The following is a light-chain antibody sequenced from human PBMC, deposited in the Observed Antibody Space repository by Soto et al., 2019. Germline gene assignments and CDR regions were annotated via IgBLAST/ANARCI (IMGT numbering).Light chain of an antibody. Sequence: IGWTQSPGTLSLSPGERATLSCRASQSVSSSYLAWYQQKPGQAPRLLIYGASSRATGIPDRFSGSGSGTDFTLTINSLQAEDSATYFCLQDYTYPWTFGQGTKVDI. CDR1: QSVSSSY. J-gene: IGKJ1*01. V-gene: IGKV3-20*01. CDR2: GAS. CDR3: LQDYTYPWT.